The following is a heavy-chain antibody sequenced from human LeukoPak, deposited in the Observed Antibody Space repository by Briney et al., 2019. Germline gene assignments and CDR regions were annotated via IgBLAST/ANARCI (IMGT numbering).Heavy chain of an antibody. CDR2: INHSGST. V-gene: IGHV4-34*01. J-gene: IGHJ4*02. Sequence: SETPSLTCAVYGGSFSGYYWSWIRQPPGKGLEWIGEINHSGSTNYNPSLKSRVTISVDTSKNQFSLKLSSVTAADTAVYYCARGGGLRYFDWLLGPYFDYWGQGTLVTASS. CDR1: GGSFSGYY. CDR3: ARGGGLRYFDWLLGPYFDY. D-gene: IGHD3-9*01.